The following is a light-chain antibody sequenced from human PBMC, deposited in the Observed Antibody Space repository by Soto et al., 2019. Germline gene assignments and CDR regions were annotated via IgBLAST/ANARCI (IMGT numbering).Light chain of an antibody. V-gene: IGKV3-20*01. CDR1: QSVSTIY. J-gene: IGKJ1*01. CDR2: GAS. CDR3: QQYGSSPQT. Sequence: EIVLAQSPGTLSLSPGEGSTLSFSVSQSVSTIYLAWYQQKPVLAPRLVIYGASSRATGIPDRYSRSGSGTDFTLTISRLEPEDLAVYYCQQYGSSPQTFGQGTKV.